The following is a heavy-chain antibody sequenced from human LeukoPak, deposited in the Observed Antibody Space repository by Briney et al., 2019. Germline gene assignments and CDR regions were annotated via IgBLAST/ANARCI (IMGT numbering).Heavy chain of an antibody. Sequence: PGRSLRLSCAASGFAFSSYWMSWVRQAPGKGLEWVANIKVEGSGKYYVDSVKGRFTISRDNAKNSLYLQMNSLRGEDTAVYYCARIYYDSSGYRLFDYWGQGTLVTVSS. CDR2: IKVEGSGK. V-gene: IGHV3-7*02. CDR1: GFAFSSYW. CDR3: ARIYYDSSGYRLFDY. J-gene: IGHJ4*02. D-gene: IGHD3-22*01.